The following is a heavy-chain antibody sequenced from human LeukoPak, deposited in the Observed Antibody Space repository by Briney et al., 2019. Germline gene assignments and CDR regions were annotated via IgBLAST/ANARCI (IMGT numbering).Heavy chain of an antibody. CDR2: ISSSGSYI. CDR3: ARDRATNY. CDR1: GFTFTSYC. V-gene: IGHV3-21*01. J-gene: IGHJ4*02. Sequence: PGGSLRLSCAASGFTFTSYCMNWVRQAPGKGLEWVSSISSSGSYIYYADSVKGRFTISRDNAKNSLYLQMNSLRAEDTAVYYCARDRATNYWGQGTLVTVSS. D-gene: IGHD1-26*01.